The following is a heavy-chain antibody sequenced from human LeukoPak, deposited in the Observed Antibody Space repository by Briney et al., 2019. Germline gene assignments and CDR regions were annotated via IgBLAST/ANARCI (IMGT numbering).Heavy chain of an antibody. D-gene: IGHD3-10*01. CDR3: AGRRSSTLIDY. CDR1: GCIFSSYW. J-gene: IGHJ4*02. V-gene: IGHV5-51*01. CDR2: IYPGDSDT. Sequence: ESLKISCQGSGCIFSSYWIDRVREMPGKGLEWMGIIYPGDSDTTYSPSFQGQVTISADKSISTAYLEWNGLKASDTAIYYGAGRRSSTLIDYWGQGTLVTVSS.